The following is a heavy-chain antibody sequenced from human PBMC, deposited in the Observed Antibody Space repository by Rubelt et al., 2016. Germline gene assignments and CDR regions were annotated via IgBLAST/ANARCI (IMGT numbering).Heavy chain of an antibody. J-gene: IGHJ4*02. V-gene: IGHV3-7*05. D-gene: IGHD3-16*01. Sequence: EVQVVESGGGLVQPGGSLRLSCAASGFTFSNCWMSWVRQAPGKGLEWVANINQDGSEKYYVDSVKGRFSISRDNSKNSLYLQMNSLRGEDTAIDDCAKNGGGGTPYYDYWGQGTLVIVSS. CDR1: GFTFSNCW. CDR3: AKNGGGGTPYYDY. CDR2: INQDGSEK.